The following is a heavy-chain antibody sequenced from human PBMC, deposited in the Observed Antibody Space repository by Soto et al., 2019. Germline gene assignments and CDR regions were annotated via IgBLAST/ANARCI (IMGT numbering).Heavy chain of an antibody. V-gene: IGHV3-74*01. D-gene: IGHD2-8*02. Sequence: EVQLVESGGDLVQPGGSLRLSCEASGLTYSSYWMHWVRQAPGKGLVWVSRIKSDGSSTNYADSVKGRFTISRDNAKNTLYLQMTSLRAEDTAVYYCAGGVESWTGYMDVWGKGNTVTVSS. CDR3: AGGVESWTGYMDV. J-gene: IGHJ6*03. CDR2: IKSDGSST. CDR1: GLTYSSYW.